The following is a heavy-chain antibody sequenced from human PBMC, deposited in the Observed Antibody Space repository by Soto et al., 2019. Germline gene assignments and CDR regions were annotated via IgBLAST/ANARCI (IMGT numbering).Heavy chain of an antibody. Sequence: ASVKVSCKASGGTKSSYASRWVRQETGQGLEWMGGIIPIFGTANYAQKFQGRVTITADESTSTAYMELSSLRSEDTAVYYCARGDIVATITYYYYGMDVWGQGTTVTVSS. V-gene: IGHV1-69*01. D-gene: IGHD5-12*01. CDR1: GGTKSSYA. J-gene: IGHJ6*02. CDR3: ARGDIVATITYYYYGMDV. CDR2: IIPIFGTA.